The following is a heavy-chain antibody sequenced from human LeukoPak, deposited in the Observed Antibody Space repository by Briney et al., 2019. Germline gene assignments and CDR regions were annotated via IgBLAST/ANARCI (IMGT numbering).Heavy chain of an antibody. Sequence: GESLKISCKGSGYRFTSDWIGWVRQTPGKGLEWMGIIYPGDSDTRYSPSFQGRVTISADKSVNTAYLQWSSLKASDTAMYYCARLSGRVVCSAGSCYIDSWGQGTLVTVSS. CDR3: ARLSGRVVCSAGSCYIDS. CDR1: GYRFTSDW. CDR2: IYPGDSDT. J-gene: IGHJ4*02. D-gene: IGHD2-15*01. V-gene: IGHV5-51*01.